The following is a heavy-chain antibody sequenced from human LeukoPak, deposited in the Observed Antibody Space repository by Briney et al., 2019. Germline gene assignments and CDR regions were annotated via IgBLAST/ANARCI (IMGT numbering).Heavy chain of an antibody. V-gene: IGHV3-48*01. CDR3: AKDLFDNSADY. Sequence: GGSLRLSCAASGFIFSGYDMSWVRQAPGRGLEWVSSISRGGTTQYYADSVKGRSTISRDNAKNSLYLQMSSLRAEDTAVYYCAKDLFDNSADYWGQGTLVTVSS. CDR1: GFIFSGYD. J-gene: IGHJ4*02. D-gene: IGHD3-22*01. CDR2: ISRGGTTQ.